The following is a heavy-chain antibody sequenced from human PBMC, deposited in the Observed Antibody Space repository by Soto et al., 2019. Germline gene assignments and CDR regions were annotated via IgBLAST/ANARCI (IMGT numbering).Heavy chain of an antibody. J-gene: IGHJ3*02. CDR1: GGTFSSYA. V-gene: IGHV1-69*06. Sequence: GASVKVSCKASGGTFSSYAISWVRQAPGQGLEWMGGIIPIFGTANYAQKFQGRVTITADKSTSTAYMELSSLRSEDTAVYYCARAHIDRELLPDAFDIWGQGTMVTVSS. D-gene: IGHD1-26*01. CDR2: IIPIFGTA. CDR3: ARAHIDRELLPDAFDI.